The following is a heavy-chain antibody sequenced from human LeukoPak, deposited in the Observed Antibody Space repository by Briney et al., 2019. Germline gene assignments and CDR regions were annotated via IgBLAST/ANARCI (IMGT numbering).Heavy chain of an antibody. V-gene: IGHV3-11*05. CDR2: ISGSSSYT. J-gene: IGHJ4*02. D-gene: IGHD3-22*01. CDR1: GFTFSDYY. Sequence: GGSLRLSCAASGFTFSDYYMNWIRQAPGKGLEWVSYISGSSSYTDYTDSVKGRFTIPRDNAKNSLYLQMNSLRAEDTAVYYCARGKYSSAYWGQGTLVTVSS. CDR3: ARGKYSSAY.